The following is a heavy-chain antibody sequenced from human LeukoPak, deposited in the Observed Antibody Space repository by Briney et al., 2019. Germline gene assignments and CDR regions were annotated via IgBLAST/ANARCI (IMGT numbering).Heavy chain of an antibody. Sequence: PSETLSLTCTVSGGSISSSSYYWGWIRQPPGKGLEWIGSIYYSGSTYYNPSLKSRVTISVDTFKNQFSLKLSSVTAADTAVYYCASEIYYYGSGGVFDYWGQGTLVTVSS. CDR3: ASEIYYYGSGGVFDY. CDR2: IYYSGST. CDR1: GGSISSSSYY. J-gene: IGHJ4*02. D-gene: IGHD3-10*01. V-gene: IGHV4-39*07.